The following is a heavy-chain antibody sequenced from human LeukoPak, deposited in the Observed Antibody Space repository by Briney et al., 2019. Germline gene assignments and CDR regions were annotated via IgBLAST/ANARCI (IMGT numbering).Heavy chain of an antibody. D-gene: IGHD3-10*01. CDR3: ASVGSANVDF. CDR1: GGTFSSYA. CDR2: IIPSLGVT. J-gene: IGHJ4*02. V-gene: IGHV1-69*04. Sequence: ASVKVSCMASGGTFSSYATSWVRQAPGQGLEWMGRIIPSLGVTNYAQKFQGRVTITADKSTSTAYMELSSLRSDDTAVYYCASVGSANVDFWGQGTLVTVSS.